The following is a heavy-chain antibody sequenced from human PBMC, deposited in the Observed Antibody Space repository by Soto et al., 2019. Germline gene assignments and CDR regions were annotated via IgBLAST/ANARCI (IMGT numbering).Heavy chain of an antibody. CDR2: ISYDGSNK. CDR1: GFTFSSYG. J-gene: IGHJ5*02. D-gene: IGHD3-10*01. CDR3: AKDPRGLYNWFDP. V-gene: IGHV3-30*18. Sequence: GGSLRLSCAASGFTFSSYGMHWVRQAPGKGLEWVAVISYDGSNKYYADSVKGRFTISRDNSKNTLYLQMNSLRAEDTAVYYCAKDPRGLYNWFDPWGQGTLVTVSS.